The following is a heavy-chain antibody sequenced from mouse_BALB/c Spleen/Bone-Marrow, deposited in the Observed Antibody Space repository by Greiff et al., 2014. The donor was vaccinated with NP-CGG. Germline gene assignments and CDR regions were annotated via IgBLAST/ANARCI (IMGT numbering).Heavy chain of an antibody. CDR1: GYSFTSYW. Sequence: VQLQESGPQLVRPGASVKISCKASGYSFTSYWMHWVKQRPGQGLEWIGMIDPSDSETRLNQKFKDKATLTVDKSSSTAYMQLSSPTSEDSAVYYCARPRYDYDDAMDYWGQGTSVTVSP. CDR2: IDPSDSET. J-gene: IGHJ4*01. D-gene: IGHD2-4*01. V-gene: IGHV1S126*01. CDR3: ARPRYDYDDAMDY.